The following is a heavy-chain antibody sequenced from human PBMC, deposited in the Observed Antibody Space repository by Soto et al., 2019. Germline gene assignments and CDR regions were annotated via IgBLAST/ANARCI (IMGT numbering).Heavy chain of an antibody. V-gene: IGHV3-23*01. CDR1: GFTFSTFA. D-gene: IGHD5-18*01. CDR3: AGPGYSSQDY. CDR2: ISGTGGDT. J-gene: IGHJ4*02. Sequence: EVQLLESGGGLVQPGGSLRVSCAPSGFTFSTFALSWVRQAPGKGLEWVSAISGTGGDTAYADSVKGRFTISRDNSKNTLYLQMNSLRAEDTAVYYCAGPGYSSQDYWGQGALVTVSS.